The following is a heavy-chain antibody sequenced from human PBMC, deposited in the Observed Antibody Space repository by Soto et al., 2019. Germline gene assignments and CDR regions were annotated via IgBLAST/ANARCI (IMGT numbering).Heavy chain of an antibody. Sequence: QVQLQESGPGLVKPSETLSLTCSVSGGSVSSGNYYWSWIRQPPGKGLEWIGYSYYSGSTNYNPSLKSRVTISVDTSKNQFSLKLSSVTAADTAVYYCARGGVVVVAAPLDDWGQGTLVTVSS. D-gene: IGHD2-15*01. CDR3: ARGGVVVVAAPLDD. CDR1: GGSVSSGNYY. CDR2: SYYSGST. V-gene: IGHV4-61*01. J-gene: IGHJ4*02.